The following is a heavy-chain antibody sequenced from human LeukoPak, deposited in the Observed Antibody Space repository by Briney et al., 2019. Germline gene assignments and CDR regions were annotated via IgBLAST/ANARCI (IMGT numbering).Heavy chain of an antibody. J-gene: IGHJ4*02. Sequence: GASVKVSCKTSGYTFTVYDINRVRQAPRKGPEWMGWMNPNSGNTGYAQKFQGRVTMTRNTAITTAYMELSSLTPDDTAVYYCARGNVRSFDYWGQGTLVIASS. CDR1: GYTFTVYD. CDR2: MNPNSGNT. CDR3: ARGNVRSFDY. V-gene: IGHV1-8*01. D-gene: IGHD3-10*02.